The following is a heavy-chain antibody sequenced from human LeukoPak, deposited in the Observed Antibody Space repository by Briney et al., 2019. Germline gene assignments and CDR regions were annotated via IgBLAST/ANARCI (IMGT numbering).Heavy chain of an antibody. V-gene: IGHV3-20*04. J-gene: IGHJ4*02. CDR1: GFTFDVYD. D-gene: IGHD5-18*01. CDR3: ARQRGFTSGYALDF. CDR2: ITRNGETT. Sequence: PGGSLRLSCVASGFTFDVYDMGWVRQAPGKGLEWVSAITRNGETTGYADSVKGRFTISRDNAKNSLYLQLNSLRVEDTAFYYCARQRGFTSGYALDFWGQGTLVTVSS.